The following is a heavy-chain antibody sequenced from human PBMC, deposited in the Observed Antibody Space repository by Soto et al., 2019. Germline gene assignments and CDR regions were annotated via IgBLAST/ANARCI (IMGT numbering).Heavy chain of an antibody. CDR3: ASSGYSYGPNPLLY. D-gene: IGHD5-18*01. CDR1: GGSISSGGYY. J-gene: IGHJ4*02. V-gene: IGHV4-31*03. CDR2: IYYSGST. Sequence: SETLSLTCTVSGGSISSGGYYWSWIRQDPGKGLEWIGYIYYSGSTYYNPSLKSRVTISVDTSKNQFSLKLSSVTAADTAVYYCASSGYSYGPNPLLYWGQGTLVTVSS.